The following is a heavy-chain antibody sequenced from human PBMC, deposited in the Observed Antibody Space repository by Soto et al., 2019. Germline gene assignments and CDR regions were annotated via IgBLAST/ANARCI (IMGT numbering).Heavy chain of an antibody. CDR3: ARPRFRGMDV. D-gene: IGHD3-10*01. CDR2: INHSGST. Sequence: SETRSLTCAVYGGSFSGYYWSWIRQPPGKGLEWIGEINHSGSTNYNPSLKSRVTISRDNAKNSLYLEVSNVRDGDTAVYYCARPRFRGMDVWGQGTTVTVSS. V-gene: IGHV4-34*01. CDR1: GGSFSGYY. J-gene: IGHJ6*02.